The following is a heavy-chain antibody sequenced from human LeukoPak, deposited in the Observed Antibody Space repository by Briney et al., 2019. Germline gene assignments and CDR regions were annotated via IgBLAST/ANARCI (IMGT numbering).Heavy chain of an antibody. CDR1: GFSFKTYG. CDR2: IWYDGSNR. CDR3: ASGLVGGSFDY. Sequence: GGSLRLSCAASGFSFKTYGMHWVRQAPGKGLEWVAIIWYDGSNRFYADSVKGRFTISRDNSKSTLYLLMNSLRAEDTAVYFCASGLVGGSFDYWGQGTLVTVFS. J-gene: IGHJ4*02. D-gene: IGHD3/OR15-3a*01. V-gene: IGHV3-33*03.